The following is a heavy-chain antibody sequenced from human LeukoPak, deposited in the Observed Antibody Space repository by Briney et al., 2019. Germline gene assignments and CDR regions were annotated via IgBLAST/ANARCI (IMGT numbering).Heavy chain of an antibody. J-gene: IGHJ6*03. D-gene: IGHD6-13*01. CDR1: GFTFSDYY. V-gene: IGHV3-11*01. CDR2: ISSSGSTI. Sequence: GGSLRLSCAASGFTFSDYYMSWIRQAPGKGLEWVSYISSSGSTIYYADSVKGRFTTSRDNAKNSLYLQMNSLRAEDTAVYYCARVAAAAVYYYYYMDVWGKGTTVTVSS. CDR3: ARVAAAAVYYYYYMDV.